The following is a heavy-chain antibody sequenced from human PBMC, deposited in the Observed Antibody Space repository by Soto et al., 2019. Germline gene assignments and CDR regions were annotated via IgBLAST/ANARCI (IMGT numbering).Heavy chain of an antibody. V-gene: IGHV3-30*18. CDR3: AKDWGAAAGSTDAFDI. CDR2: ISYDGSNK. CDR1: GFTFSSYG. J-gene: IGHJ3*02. D-gene: IGHD6-13*01. Sequence: QVQLVESGGGVVQPGRSLRLSCAASGFTFSSYGMHWVRQAPGKGLEWVAVISYDGSNKYYADSVKGRFTISRDNSKNTLYLQMNSLRAEDTAVYYCAKDWGAAAGSTDAFDIWGQGTMVTVSS.